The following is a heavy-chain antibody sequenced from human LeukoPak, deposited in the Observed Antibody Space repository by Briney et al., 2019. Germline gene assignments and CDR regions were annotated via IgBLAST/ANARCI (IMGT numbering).Heavy chain of an antibody. CDR3: ASGERDVYDSSGYWAYGMDV. V-gene: IGHV1-69*13. J-gene: IGHJ6*02. D-gene: IGHD3-22*01. CDR1: GDTFSSYA. Sequence: SVKVSCKASGDTFSSYAISWVRQAPGQGLEWMGGIIPIFGTANYAQKFQGRVTITADESTSTAYMELSSLRSEDTAVYYCASGERDVYDSSGYWAYGMDVWGQGTTVTVSS. CDR2: IIPIFGTA.